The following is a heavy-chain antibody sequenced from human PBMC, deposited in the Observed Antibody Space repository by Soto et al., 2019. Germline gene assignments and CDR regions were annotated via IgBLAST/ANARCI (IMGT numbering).Heavy chain of an antibody. CDR3: AREEYSSATGYLQH. CDR2: IWYDGSNE. Sequence: QVQLVESGGGVVQPGRSLRLSCAASGFTFSSYGMHWVRQAPGKGLEWVALIWYDGSNEYYVDSVKGRFTISRDNSKNTLFLQMNSLRAEDTAMYYCAREEYSSATGYLQHWGQGTLVTVSS. D-gene: IGHD6-19*01. J-gene: IGHJ1*01. V-gene: IGHV3-33*01. CDR1: GFTFSSYG.